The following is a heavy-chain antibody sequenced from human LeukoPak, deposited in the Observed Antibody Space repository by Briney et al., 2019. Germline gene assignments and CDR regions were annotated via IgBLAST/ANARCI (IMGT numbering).Heavy chain of an antibody. CDR2: ISGSGGST. V-gene: IGHV3-23*01. D-gene: IGHD2-15*01. Sequence: PGGSLRLSCAASGFTFSSYAMSWVRQAPGKGLEWVSAISGSGGSTYYADSVKGRFTISRDNSKNTPYPQMNSLRAEDTAVYYCAKGGYCSGGSCYFQMFDPWGQGTLVTVSS. J-gene: IGHJ5*02. CDR3: AKGGYCSGGSCYFQMFDP. CDR1: GFTFSSYA.